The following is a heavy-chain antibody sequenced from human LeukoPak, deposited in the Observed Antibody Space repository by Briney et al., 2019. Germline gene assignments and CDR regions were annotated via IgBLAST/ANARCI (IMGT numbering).Heavy chain of an antibody. CDR1: GFTFSTYS. CDR3: ARASDSSGYYDY. V-gene: IGHV3-48*04. D-gene: IGHD3-22*01. Sequence: GGSLRLSCAASGFTFSTYSMNWVRQAPGKGLEWVSYISSSSTIYYADSVKGRFTISRDNAKNTLYLQMNSLRAEDAAVYYCARASDSSGYYDYWGQGTLVTVSS. J-gene: IGHJ4*02. CDR2: ISSSSTI.